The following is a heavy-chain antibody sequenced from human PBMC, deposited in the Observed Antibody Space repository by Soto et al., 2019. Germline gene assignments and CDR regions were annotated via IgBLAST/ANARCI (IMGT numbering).Heavy chain of an antibody. J-gene: IGHJ6*03. CDR1: GYTFTSYG. V-gene: IGHV1-18*01. CDR3: ARDHLSYDSSGYYYYYYYIDV. CDR2: ISAYNGNT. Sequence: ASVKVSCKASGYTFTSYGISWVRQAPGQGLEWMGWISAYNGNTNYAQKLQGRVTMTTDTSTSTAYMELRSLRSYDTAVYYCARDHLSYDSSGYYYYYYYIDVWGKGTTVTVSS. D-gene: IGHD3-22*01.